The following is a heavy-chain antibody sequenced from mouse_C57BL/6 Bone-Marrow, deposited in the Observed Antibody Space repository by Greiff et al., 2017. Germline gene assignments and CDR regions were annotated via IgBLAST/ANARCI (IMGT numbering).Heavy chain of an antibody. CDR3: ARGAY. V-gene: IGHV1-80*01. CDR1: GYAFSSYW. CDR2: IYPGDGDT. J-gene: IGHJ3*01. Sequence: VKVVESGAELVKPGASVKISCKASGYAFSSYWMNWVKQRPGKSLEWIGQIYPGDGDTNYNGKFKGKATLTADKSSSTAYMQLSRLPSDDSAVYCCARGAYWGQGTLVTVSA.